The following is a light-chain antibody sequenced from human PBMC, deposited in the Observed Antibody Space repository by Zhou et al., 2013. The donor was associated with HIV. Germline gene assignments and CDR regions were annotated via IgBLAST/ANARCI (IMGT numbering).Light chain of an antibody. CDR3: QQANSFPWT. CDR2: AAS. J-gene: IGKJ1*01. Sequence: VIWMTQSPSSLSAYTGDRVTISCRMSQGISNYLAWYQQKPGKAPELLIFAASSLQSGVPSRFSGSGSGTEFTLSISSLQPEDFATYYCQQANSFPWTFGQGTKVEVK. CDR1: QGISNY. V-gene: IGKV1D-8*01.